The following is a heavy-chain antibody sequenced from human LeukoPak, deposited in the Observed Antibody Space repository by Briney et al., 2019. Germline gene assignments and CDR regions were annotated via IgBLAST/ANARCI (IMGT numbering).Heavy chain of an antibody. J-gene: IGHJ4*02. CDR2: IYWDDDK. CDR1: GFSLSSSGVG. CDR3: AHRLFVDSSGWYFDY. D-gene: IGHD6-19*01. Sequence: SGPTLVNPTQTLTLTCTLSGFSLSSSGVGVGWIRQPPGKALEWLALIYWDDDKRCSPSLKSRLTITKDTSKNQVVPTMTNMDPVDTATYFCAHRLFVDSSGWYFDYWGQGTLATVSS. V-gene: IGHV2-5*02.